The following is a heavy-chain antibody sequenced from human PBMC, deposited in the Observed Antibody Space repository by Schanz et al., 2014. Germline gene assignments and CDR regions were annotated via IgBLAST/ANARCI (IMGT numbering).Heavy chain of an antibody. V-gene: IGHV1-18*01. CDR1: GYIFINSG. CDR2: ISAYNGNT. J-gene: IGHJ4*02. D-gene: IGHD3-3*01. Sequence: QIQLVQSGPEVKKPGATVKVSCNASGYIFINSGISWVRQAPGQGLEWMGWISAYNGNTKYPQKLQGRVTMTTDTSTSTAYMALTDLRSDDTAVYYCARDRRFFDRDDLYYFDSWGQGTLVTVSS. CDR3: ARDRRFFDRDDLYYFDS.